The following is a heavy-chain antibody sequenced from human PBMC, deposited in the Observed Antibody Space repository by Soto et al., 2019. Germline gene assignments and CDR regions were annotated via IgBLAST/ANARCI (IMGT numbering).Heavy chain of an antibody. CDR3: ARHEQYYYYYYGMDV. J-gene: IGHJ6*02. V-gene: IGHV5-51*01. CDR1: GYSFTTYW. CDR2: INPGDSDI. Sequence: PGESRKISCRASGYSFTTYWSAWVRQMPGKGLEWMGIINPGDSDIRYSPSFQGQVTISADNSISTAYLQWSSLKASDTAIYYCARHEQYYYYYYGMDVWGQGTTVTVSS.